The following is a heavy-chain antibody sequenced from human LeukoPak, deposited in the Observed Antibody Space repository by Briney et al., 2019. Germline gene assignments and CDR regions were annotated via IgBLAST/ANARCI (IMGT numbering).Heavy chain of an antibody. J-gene: IGHJ4*02. CDR1: GYTFTSYG. CDR2: ISAYNGNT. CDR3: ARDSHPYDYVWGSYRYQDY. V-gene: IGHV1-18*01. Sequence: ASVKVSCKASGYTFTSYGISWVRQAPGQGLEWMGWISAYNGNTNYAQKLQGRVTMTTDTSTSTAYMELRSLRSDDTAMYYCARDSHPYDYVWGSYRYQDYWGQGTLVTVSS. D-gene: IGHD3-16*02.